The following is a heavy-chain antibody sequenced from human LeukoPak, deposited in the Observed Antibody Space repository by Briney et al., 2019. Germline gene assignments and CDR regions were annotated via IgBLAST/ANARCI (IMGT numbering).Heavy chain of an antibody. J-gene: IGHJ6*02. D-gene: IGHD5-24*01. CDR1: GFTFSSYS. Sequence: GGSLRLSCAASGFTFSSYSMNWVRQAPGKGLEWVSSISSSSSYIYYADSVKGRFTISRDNAKNSLYLQMNSLTAEDTAVYYCARDFVATTPYYGMDVWGQGTTVTVSS. CDR2: ISSSSSYI. CDR3: ARDFVATTPYYGMDV. V-gene: IGHV3-21*01.